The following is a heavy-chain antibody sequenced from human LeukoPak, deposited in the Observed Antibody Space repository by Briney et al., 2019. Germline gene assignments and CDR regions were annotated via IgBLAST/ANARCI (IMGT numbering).Heavy chain of an antibody. CDR1: GYTFTSYD. J-gene: IGHJ4*02. D-gene: IGHD6-13*01. CDR2: MNPNSGNT. V-gene: IGHV1-8*01. CDR3: ARLDSAAGGDF. Sequence: ASVTVSCMASGYTFTSYDINWVRQATGQGLEWMGWMNPNSGNTGYAQKFLGRVTMTRNTSISTAYMELSSLRSEDTAVYYCARLDSAAGGDFWGQGTLVTVSS.